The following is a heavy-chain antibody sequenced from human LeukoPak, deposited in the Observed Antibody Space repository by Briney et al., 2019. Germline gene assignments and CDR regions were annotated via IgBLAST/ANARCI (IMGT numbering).Heavy chain of an antibody. CDR3: SKKGQADDDGKPD. CDR2: ISRDGIS. Sequence: GGSLRLSCAASGFTFSVYDMYWIRQSPGKGLECVSVISRDGISYYADSVKGRFTISRDNSKNTLYLQMNSLRAEDTAVYYCSKKGQADDDGKPDWGQGTLVTVSP. D-gene: IGHD1-1*01. J-gene: IGHJ4*02. CDR1: GFTFSVYD. V-gene: IGHV3-23*01.